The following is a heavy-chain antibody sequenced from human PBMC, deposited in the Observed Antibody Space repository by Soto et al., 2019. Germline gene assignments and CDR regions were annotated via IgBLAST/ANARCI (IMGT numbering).Heavy chain of an antibody. J-gene: IGHJ6*02. CDR1: GFTFSRYA. CDR3: AKEAGYSYGFQPNALDV. V-gene: IGHV3-23*01. D-gene: IGHD5-18*01. CDR2: ISSRGDRT. Sequence: GGSLRLSCAGSGFTFSRYAMNWVRQAPGKGLEWVSIISSRGDRTSYAESVKGRFTISGDDSKNTLFLHMNSLGAEDTAVYYCAKEAGYSYGFQPNALDVWGQGTTVTVSS.